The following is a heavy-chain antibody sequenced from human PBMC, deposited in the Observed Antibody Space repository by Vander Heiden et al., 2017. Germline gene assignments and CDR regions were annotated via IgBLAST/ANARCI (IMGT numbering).Heavy chain of an antibody. Sequence: EVQLVESGGGLVKPGGSLRLSCAASGFTFSSAWMNWVRQAPGKGLEWVGRVKSKYDGGTTDYAAPVKGRFTISRDDSKNTAYLKMNNLSTEDTAVYYCSTGGSVVDYWGQGTLVTVSS. J-gene: IGHJ4*02. CDR3: STGGSVVDY. V-gene: IGHV3-15*01. CDR2: VKSKYDGGTT. CDR1: GFTFSSAW.